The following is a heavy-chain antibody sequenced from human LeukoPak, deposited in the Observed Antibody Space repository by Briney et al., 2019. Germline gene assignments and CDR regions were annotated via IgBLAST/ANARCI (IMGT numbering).Heavy chain of an antibody. Sequence: GGSLRLSCATSGFSFSDNYMSWIRQAPGKGLQWLSYISGDGYDINYADSVKGRFTVARDNAKNSLYLQMNSLRAEDTAVYYCVTTYFDYWGQGTLVTVSS. V-gene: IGHV3-11*04. J-gene: IGHJ4*02. CDR1: GFSFSDNY. CDR2: ISGDGYDI. CDR3: VTTYFDY.